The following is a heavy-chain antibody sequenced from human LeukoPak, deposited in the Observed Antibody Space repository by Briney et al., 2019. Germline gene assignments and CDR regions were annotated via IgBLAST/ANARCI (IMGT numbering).Heavy chain of an antibody. D-gene: IGHD3-10*01. CDR3: ARGGMVRGVISNLDY. CDR1: GFTFSSYA. Sequence: PGRSLRLSCAASGFTFSSYAMHWVRQAPGKGLEWVAVIWYDGSNKYYADSVKGRFTISRDNSKNTLYLQMNSLRAEDTAVYYCARGGMVRGVISNLDYWGQGTLVTVSS. CDR2: IWYDGSNK. J-gene: IGHJ4*02. V-gene: IGHV3-33*08.